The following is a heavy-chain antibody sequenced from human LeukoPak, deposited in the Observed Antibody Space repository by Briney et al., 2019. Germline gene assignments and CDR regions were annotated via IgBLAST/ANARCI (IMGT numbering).Heavy chain of an antibody. CDR1: GFTFSSYA. CDR3: AREPNDILTGPMDV. CDR2: ISYDGSNK. D-gene: IGHD3-9*01. Sequence: GGSLRLSCAASGFTFSSYAMHWVRHAPGKGREGVAVISYDGSNKYYADSVKGRFTISRDNSKNTLYLQMNSLRAEDTAVYYCAREPNDILTGPMDVWGQGTTVTVSS. V-gene: IGHV3-30-3*01. J-gene: IGHJ6*02.